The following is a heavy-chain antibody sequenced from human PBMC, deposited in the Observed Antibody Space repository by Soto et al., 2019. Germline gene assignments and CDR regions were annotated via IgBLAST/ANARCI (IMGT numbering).Heavy chain of an antibody. CDR1: GFTVSSNY. Sequence: QPGGSLRLSCAASGFTVSSNYMSWVRQAPGKGLEWVSVIYSGGSTYYADSVKGRFTISRDNSKNTLYLQMNSLRAEDTAVYYCARSSYSSPYYYYYYGMDVWGQGTTVTVSS. V-gene: IGHV3-53*01. J-gene: IGHJ6*02. CDR3: ARSSYSSPYYYYYYGMDV. CDR2: IYSGGST. D-gene: IGHD6-13*01.